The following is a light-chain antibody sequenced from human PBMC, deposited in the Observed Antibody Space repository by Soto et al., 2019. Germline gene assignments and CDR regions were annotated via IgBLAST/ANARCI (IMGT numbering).Light chain of an antibody. CDR3: SSYTSSSTYVV. CDR1: SSDVGGYNY. Sequence: QSALTQPASVSGSPGQSITISCTGTSSDVGGYNYVSWYQQHPGKAPKLMIYDVSNRPSGVSNRFSGSKSGNTASLTISGLQAEDEAGSYCSSYTSSSTYVVFGGGTQLTVL. J-gene: IGLJ2*01. V-gene: IGLV2-14*01. CDR2: DVS.